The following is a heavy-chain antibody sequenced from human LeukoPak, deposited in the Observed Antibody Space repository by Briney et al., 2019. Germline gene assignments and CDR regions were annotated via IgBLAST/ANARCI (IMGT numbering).Heavy chain of an antibody. CDR2: INTNTGNP. J-gene: IGHJ3*02. D-gene: IGHD2-2*01. CDR1: GYTFTSYA. CDR3: ASSSLGDAFDI. Sequence: GASVKVSCKASGYTFTSYAMNWVRQAPEQGLEWMGWINTNTGNPTYAQGFTGRFVFSLDTSVSTAYLQISSLKAEDTAVYYCASSSLGDAFDIWGQGTMVTVSS. V-gene: IGHV7-4-1*02.